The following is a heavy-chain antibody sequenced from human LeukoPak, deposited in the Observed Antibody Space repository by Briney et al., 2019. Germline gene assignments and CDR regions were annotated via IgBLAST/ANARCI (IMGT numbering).Heavy chain of an antibody. CDR1: GGSISSGDYY. V-gene: IGHV4-30-4*08. J-gene: IGHJ4*02. D-gene: IGHD3-3*01. Sequence: PSQTLSLTCTVSGGSISSGDYYWSWIRQPPGKGLEWIGYIYYSGSTYYNPSLKSRVTISVDTSKNQFSLKLSSVTAADTAVYYCARVPKDFWSGFGYWGQGTLVTVSS. CDR2: IYYSGST. CDR3: ARVPKDFWSGFGY.